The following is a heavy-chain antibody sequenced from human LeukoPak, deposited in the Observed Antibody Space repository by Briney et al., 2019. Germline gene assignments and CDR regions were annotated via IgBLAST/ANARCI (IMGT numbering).Heavy chain of an antibody. CDR1: GFTFSNAW. Sequence: GGSLRPSCAASGFTFSNAWMSWVRQAPWKGLEWVGRIKSKTDGGTTDYAAPVKGRFTISRDDSKNTLYLQMNSLKTEDTAVYYCTTDPGLGAFYTVVGDRGLSDYWGQGTLVTVSS. D-gene: IGHD1-26*01. V-gene: IGHV3-15*01. CDR3: TTDPGLGAFYTVVGDRGLSDY. CDR2: IKSKTDGGTT. J-gene: IGHJ4*02.